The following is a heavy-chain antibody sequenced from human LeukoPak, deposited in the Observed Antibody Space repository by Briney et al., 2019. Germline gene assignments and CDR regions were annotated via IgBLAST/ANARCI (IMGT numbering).Heavy chain of an antibody. D-gene: IGHD6-13*01. CDR1: GGSISSSSYY. Sequence: PSETLSLTCTVSGGSISSSSYYWGWIRQPPGKGLEWIGSIYYSGSTYYNPSLKSRVTISVDTSKNQFSLKLSSVTAADTAVYYCARRLRKQLGAFDIWGQGTMVTVSS. CDR2: IYYSGST. J-gene: IGHJ3*02. V-gene: IGHV4-39*01. CDR3: ARRLRKQLGAFDI.